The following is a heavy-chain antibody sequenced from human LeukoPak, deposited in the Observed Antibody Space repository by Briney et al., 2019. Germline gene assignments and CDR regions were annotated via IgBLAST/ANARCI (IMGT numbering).Heavy chain of an antibody. D-gene: IGHD6-19*01. CDR2: INSDGSSA. CDR3: VRRAVAATEDYFDY. V-gene: IGHV3-74*01. Sequence: PGGSLRLSCAASGFTFSRFTMNWVRQAPGKGLEWVSGINSDGSSADYADSVKGRFTISRDNAKNTLYLQMNSLRAEDTAVYYCVRRAVAATEDYFDYWGQGTLVTVSS. J-gene: IGHJ4*02. CDR1: GFTFSRFT.